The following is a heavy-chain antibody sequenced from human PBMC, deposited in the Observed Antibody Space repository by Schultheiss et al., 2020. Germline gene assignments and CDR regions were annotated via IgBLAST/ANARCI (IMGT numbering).Heavy chain of an antibody. CDR2: IYYSGST. CDR1: GGSISSSSYY. CDR3: ASGGRYCSGGSCYHRYFYY. D-gene: IGHD2-15*01. J-gene: IGHJ4*02. V-gene: IGHV4-39*07. Sequence: SQTLSLTCTVSGGSISSSSYYWGWIRQPPGKGLEWIGSIYYSGSTYYNPSLKSRVTISVDTSKNQFSLKLSSVTAADTAVYYCASGGRYCSGGSCYHRYFYYWGQGTLVTVSS.